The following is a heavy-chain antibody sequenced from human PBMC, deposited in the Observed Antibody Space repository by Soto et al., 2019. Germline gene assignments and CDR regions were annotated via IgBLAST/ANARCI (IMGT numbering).Heavy chain of an antibody. J-gene: IGHJ4*02. Sequence: SETLSLTCAVSGGSISSSNWWSWVRQPPGKGLEWIGEIYHSGSTNYNPSLKSRVTISVDKSKNQFSLKLSSVTAADTAVYYCARGRGYSYGYLYSWGQGTLVTVSS. CDR1: GGSISSSNW. CDR3: ARGRGYSYGYLYS. D-gene: IGHD5-18*01. CDR2: IYHSGST. V-gene: IGHV4-4*02.